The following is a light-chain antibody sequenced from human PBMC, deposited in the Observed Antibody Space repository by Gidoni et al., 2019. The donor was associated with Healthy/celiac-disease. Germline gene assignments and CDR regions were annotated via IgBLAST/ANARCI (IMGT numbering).Light chain of an antibody. V-gene: IGLV2-14*01. J-gene: IGLJ1*01. Sequence: QSALPQPASVSGSPGQSITISCTATSSDVGGYNYVSWYQQHPGKAPKLMIDEVSNRPSGVAHRFSGSKSGNTASLTISGLQAEDEADYYCSSYTSSSLYVFGTGTKVTVL. CDR3: SSYTSSSLYV. CDR1: SSDVGGYNY. CDR2: EVS.